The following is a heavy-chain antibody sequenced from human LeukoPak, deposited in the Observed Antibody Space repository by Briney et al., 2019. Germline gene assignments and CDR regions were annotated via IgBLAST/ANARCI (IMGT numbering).Heavy chain of an antibody. Sequence: GGSLRLSCAASGFTFSNYGMSWARQAPGKGLEWVSAISTSGGSTYYADSVKGRFIISRENSKNTLYLQMNSLRAEDTAIYYCAKDRDGGSTTTAKGFDYWGQGTLVTVSS. D-gene: IGHD5-24*01. V-gene: IGHV3-23*01. J-gene: IGHJ4*02. CDR3: AKDRDGGSTTTAKGFDY. CDR2: ISTSGGST. CDR1: GFTFSNYG.